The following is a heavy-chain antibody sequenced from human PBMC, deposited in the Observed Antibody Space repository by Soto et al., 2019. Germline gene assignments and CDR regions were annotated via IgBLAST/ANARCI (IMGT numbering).Heavy chain of an antibody. Sequence: GASVKVSCKASGGTFSSYTISWVRQAPGQGLEWMGRIIPILGIANYAQKFQGRVTITADKSTSTAYMELSSLRSEDTAVYYCARNLGPLGAFDIWGQGTMVTVSS. V-gene: IGHV1-69*02. CDR3: ARNLGPLGAFDI. CDR1: GGTFSSYT. J-gene: IGHJ3*02. CDR2: IIPILGIA.